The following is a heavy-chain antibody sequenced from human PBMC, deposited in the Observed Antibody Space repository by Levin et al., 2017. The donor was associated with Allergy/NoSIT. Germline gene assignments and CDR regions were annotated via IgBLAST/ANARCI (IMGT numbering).Heavy chain of an antibody. V-gene: IGHV4-30-2*01. J-gene: IGHJ6*03. D-gene: IGHD5-12*01. CDR1: GGSISSGGYS. CDR3: ARSQNILSGYGYYYYYYMDV. Sequence: SQTLSLTCAVSGGSISSGGYSWSWIRQPPGKGLEWIGYIYHSGSTYYNPSLKSRVTISVDRSKNQFSLKLSSVTAADTAVYYCARSQNILSGYGYYYYYYMDVWGKGTTVTVSS. CDR2: IYHSGST.